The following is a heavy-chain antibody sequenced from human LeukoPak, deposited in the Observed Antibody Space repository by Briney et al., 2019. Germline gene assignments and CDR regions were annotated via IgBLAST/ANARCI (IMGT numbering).Heavy chain of an antibody. CDR3: AKDGVATVTHDAFDI. D-gene: IGHD4-17*01. V-gene: IGHV3-23*01. CDR2: ISASGGGT. CDR1: GFTFSRYG. Sequence: PGGSLRLSCAASGFTFSRYGISWVRQAPGKGLEWVSCISASGGGTFYADSVKGRFTISRDNSKNTVHLQMNSLRAEDTAIYYCAKDGVATVTHDAFDIWGQGTMVTVSS. J-gene: IGHJ3*02.